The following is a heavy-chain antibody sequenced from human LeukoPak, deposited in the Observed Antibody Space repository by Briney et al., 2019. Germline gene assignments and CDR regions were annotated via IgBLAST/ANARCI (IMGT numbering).Heavy chain of an antibody. J-gene: IGHJ4*02. V-gene: IGHV1-69*06. D-gene: IGHD3-22*01. Sequence: ASVKVSCKASGYTFTGYYMHWVRQAPGQGLEWMGGIIPIFGTANYAQKLQGRVTITADKSTSTAYMELRSLRSDDTAVYYCARDLLSSGYDGDFDYWGQGTLVTVSS. CDR3: ARDLLSSGYDGDFDY. CDR1: GYTFTGYY. CDR2: IIPIFGTA.